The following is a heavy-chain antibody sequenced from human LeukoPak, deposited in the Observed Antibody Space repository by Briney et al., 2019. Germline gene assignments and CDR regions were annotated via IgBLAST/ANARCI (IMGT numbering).Heavy chain of an antibody. CDR2: INPNSGGT. V-gene: IGHV1-2*06. D-gene: IGHD3-10*01. Sequence: ASVKVSCKASGYTFTSYDINWVRQATGQGLEWMGRINPNSGGTNYAQKFQGRVTMTRDTSISTAYMELSRLRSDDTAVYYCARVPEWFGELLEHFDYWGQGTLVTVSS. CDR1: GYTFTSYD. J-gene: IGHJ4*02. CDR3: ARVPEWFGELLEHFDY.